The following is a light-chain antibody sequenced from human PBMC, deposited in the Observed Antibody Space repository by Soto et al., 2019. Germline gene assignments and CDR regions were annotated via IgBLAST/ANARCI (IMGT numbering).Light chain of an antibody. CDR1: SSDVGGYNY. CDR2: DVS. CDR3: SSYTSSSTLDV. V-gene: IGLV2-14*01. Sequence: QSALTQPASVSGSPGQSITISCTGTSSDVGGYNYVSWYQQHPGKAPKLMIYDVSNRPSGVSNRFSGSKSGNTASLTISGLQAEDEADYYCSSYTSSSTLDVFGTW. J-gene: IGLJ1*01.